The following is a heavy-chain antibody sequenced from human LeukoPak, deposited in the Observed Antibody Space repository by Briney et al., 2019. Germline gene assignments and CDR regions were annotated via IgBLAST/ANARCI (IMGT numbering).Heavy chain of an antibody. CDR1: GFTFSSYS. D-gene: IGHD1-26*01. V-gene: IGHV3-48*04. CDR3: ARDSGSYWGYYYYMDV. Sequence: GGSLRLSCAASGFTFSSYSMNWVRQAPGKGLEWVSYISSSTIYYADSVKGRFTISRDNAKNSLYLQMNSLRAEDTAVYYCARDSGSYWGYYYYMDVWGKGTTVTVSS. J-gene: IGHJ6*03. CDR2: ISSSTI.